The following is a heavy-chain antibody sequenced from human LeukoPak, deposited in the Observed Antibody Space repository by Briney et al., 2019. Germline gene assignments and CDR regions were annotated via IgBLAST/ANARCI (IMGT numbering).Heavy chain of an antibody. J-gene: IGHJ6*03. D-gene: IGHD1/OR15-1a*01. V-gene: IGHV3-53*01. Sequence: GGSLRLSCAASGFSVSSNFMSWVRQAPGKGLEWVSGIYSGGTTYYADSAKGRFTISRDNSKNTLSLQMNSLRAEDTAVYYCARDGYGNNYMDVWGKGTTVTVSS. CDR3: ARDGYGNNYMDV. CDR1: GFSVSSNF. CDR2: IYSGGTT.